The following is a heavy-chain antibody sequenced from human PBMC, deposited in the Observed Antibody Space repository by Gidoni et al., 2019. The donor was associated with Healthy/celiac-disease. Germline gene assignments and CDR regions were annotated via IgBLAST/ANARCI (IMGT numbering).Heavy chain of an antibody. J-gene: IGHJ5*02. D-gene: IGHD4-17*01. CDR1: GFPFSDYD. CDR2: ISSSSSYT. V-gene: IGHV3-11*06. CDR3: ARVNYGGNSGAYNWFDP. Sequence: QVQLVESGGGLVKPGGSLSLSCAASGFPFSDYDMGWIRQAPGKGLEWVSYISSSSSYTNYADSVKGRFTISRDNAKNSLYLQMNSLRAEDTAVYYCARVNYGGNSGAYNWFDPWGQGTLVTVSS.